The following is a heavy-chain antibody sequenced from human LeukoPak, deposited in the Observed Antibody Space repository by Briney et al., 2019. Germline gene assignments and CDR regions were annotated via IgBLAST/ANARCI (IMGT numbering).Heavy chain of an antibody. Sequence: GGSLRLSCAASGFTFSSYAMHWVRQAPGKGLEWVAVISYDGSNKYYADSVKGRFTISRANSKNMLYLQMNSLRAEDTAVYYCARAPWYGYSDIYYFDYWGQGTLVTVSS. CDR1: GFTFSSYA. CDR3: ARAPWYGYSDIYYFDY. D-gene: IGHD3-22*01. J-gene: IGHJ4*02. CDR2: ISYDGSNK. V-gene: IGHV3-30*04.